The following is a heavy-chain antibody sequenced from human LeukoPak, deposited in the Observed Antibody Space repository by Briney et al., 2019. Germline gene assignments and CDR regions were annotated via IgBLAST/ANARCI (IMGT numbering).Heavy chain of an antibody. CDR1: GFTFSTYA. D-gene: IGHD2-8*01. CDR3: AKVIMVAHRSCWLDP. CDR2: VSGSGGST. J-gene: IGHJ5*02. Sequence: PGGSLSLSCAASGFTFSTYAMSWVRQAPGKGLEWVSGVSGSGGSTYYADSVKGRLTISRDNSKNTLYLQMNSLRAEDTAVYYCAKVIMVAHRSCWLDPWGQGTLVTVSS. V-gene: IGHV3-23*01.